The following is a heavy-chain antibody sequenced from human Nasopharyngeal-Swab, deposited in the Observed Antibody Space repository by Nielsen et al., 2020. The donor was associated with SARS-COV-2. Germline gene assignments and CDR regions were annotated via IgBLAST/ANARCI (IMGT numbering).Heavy chain of an antibody. CDR1: GYTFTIYA. V-gene: IGHV1-18*03. CDR3: ARDPRGPDY. CDR2: ISAYNVRT. J-gene: IGHJ4*02. Sequence: ASVQVSCKASGYTFTIYAISCVRHSPGQGLEWMGLISAYNVRTYYAQKFQGRVTMTTDTSTSTAYMDLRSLRYDDMAVYYCARDPRGPDYWGQGTLVTVSS. D-gene: IGHD6-25*01.